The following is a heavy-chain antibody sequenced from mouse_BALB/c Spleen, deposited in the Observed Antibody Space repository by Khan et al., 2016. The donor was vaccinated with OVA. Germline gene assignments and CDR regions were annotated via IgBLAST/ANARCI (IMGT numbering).Heavy chain of an antibody. V-gene: IGHV2-6-4*01. CDR1: GFSLSRYN. J-gene: IGHJ4*01. CDR3: ARAYYRFDGYYAMDY. CDR2: IWGGGGT. D-gene: IGHD2-14*01. Sequence: QVQLKQSGPGLVAPSQSLSITCTVSGFSLSRYNIHWVRQPPGKGLEWLGMIWGGGGTDYNSTLKSRLTIRKDNSKSQVLLKMNSPQTDDTAMYYCARAYYRFDGYYAMDYWGRGTSVTVSS.